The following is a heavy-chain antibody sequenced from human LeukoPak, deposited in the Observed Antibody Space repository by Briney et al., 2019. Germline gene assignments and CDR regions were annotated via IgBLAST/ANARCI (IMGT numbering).Heavy chain of an antibody. Sequence: PSETLSLTCTVSGVSISSSSYYWGWIRQPPGKGLERIGSIYYSGSTYYNPSLKSRVTISVDTSKNQFSLKLSSVTAADTAVYYCAKDEGEFTFDYWGQGTLATVSS. CDR3: AKDEGEFTFDY. CDR1: GVSISSSSYY. D-gene: IGHD3-16*01. J-gene: IGHJ4*02. V-gene: IGHV4-39*07. CDR2: IYYSGST.